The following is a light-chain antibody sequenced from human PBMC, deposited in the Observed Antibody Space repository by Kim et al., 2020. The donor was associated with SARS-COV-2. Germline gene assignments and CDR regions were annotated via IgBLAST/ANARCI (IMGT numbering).Light chain of an antibody. V-gene: IGLV2-14*03. CDR2: DVS. J-gene: IGLJ3*02. CDR1: SSDVGGYNY. Sequence: QSITIACTGTSSDVGGYNYVSWYQHHPGKAPKLMIYDVSNRPSGVSNRFSGSKSGNTASLTISGLQAEDEADYYCSSYTSSSTLRVFGGGTQLTVL. CDR3: SSYTSSSTLRV.